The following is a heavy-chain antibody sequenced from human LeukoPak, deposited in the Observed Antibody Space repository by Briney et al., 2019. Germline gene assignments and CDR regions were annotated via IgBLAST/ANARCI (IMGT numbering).Heavy chain of an antibody. D-gene: IGHD3-22*01. Sequence: ASVKVSCKASGYTFTSYDINWVRQATGQGLEWMGWMNPNSGNTGYAQKFQGRVTMTRNTSISTAYMELSSLRSGDTAVYYCAREGLRYYDSSGYYYDYWGQGTLVTVSS. J-gene: IGHJ4*02. V-gene: IGHV1-8*01. CDR1: GYTFTSYD. CDR3: AREGLRYYDSSGYYYDY. CDR2: MNPNSGNT.